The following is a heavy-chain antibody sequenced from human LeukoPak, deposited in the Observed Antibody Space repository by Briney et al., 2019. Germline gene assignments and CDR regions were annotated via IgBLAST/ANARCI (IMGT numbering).Heavy chain of an antibody. V-gene: IGHV4-59*01. CDR3: ARVLDYLGYFDY. CDR1: GGSISSYY. CDR2: IYYSGST. J-gene: IGHJ4*02. D-gene: IGHD4/OR15-4a*01. Sequence: PSETLSLTCTASGGSISSYYWSWIRQAPGKGRERIGYIYYSGSTNYNPSLKSRVTISVDTSKNQFSLKLSSVTAADTVVYYCARVLDYLGYFDYWGQGTLVTVSS.